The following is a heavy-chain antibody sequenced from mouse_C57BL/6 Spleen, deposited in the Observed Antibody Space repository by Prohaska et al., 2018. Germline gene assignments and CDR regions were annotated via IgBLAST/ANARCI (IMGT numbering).Heavy chain of an antibody. CDR3: AVYPQSK. J-gene: IGHJ2*01. V-gene: IGHV6-3*01. CDR2: IRLKSDNYAT. CDR1: GFTFSNYW. Sequence: EVTLEESGGGLVQPGGSMKLSCVASGFTFSNYWMNWVRQSPEKGIEWVAQIRLKSDNYATHYAESVKGRFTISRDDSKSSVYLLTYNLTVQDTRIYYGAVYPQSKWGQGTLLTVSS. D-gene: IGHD2-1*01.